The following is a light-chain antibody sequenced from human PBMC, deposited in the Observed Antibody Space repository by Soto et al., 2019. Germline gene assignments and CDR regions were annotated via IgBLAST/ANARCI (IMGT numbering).Light chain of an antibody. Sequence: QSVLTQPRSVSGSPGQSVTISCTGTSSDVGGYNYVSWYQQHPGKAPKLMIYDVSKRPSGVPDRFSGSKSGNTASLTISGLKAEDEADYYCCSYAGSYTVVFCGGTELAVL. CDR3: CSYAGSYTVV. V-gene: IGLV2-11*01. J-gene: IGLJ2*01. CDR2: DVS. CDR1: SSDVGGYNY.